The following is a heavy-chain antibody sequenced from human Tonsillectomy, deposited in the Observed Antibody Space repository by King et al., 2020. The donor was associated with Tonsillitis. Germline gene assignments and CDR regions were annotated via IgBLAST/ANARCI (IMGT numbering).Heavy chain of an antibody. V-gene: IGHV3-15*05. CDR2: IKSKTDGGTI. J-gene: IGHJ4*02. Sequence: QLVQSGGGLVKPGGSLRLSCAASGFTFSNAWMSWVRQAPGKGLEWVGRIKSKTDGGTIDYAAPVKGRFTISRDDLKNTLSVQINSPKPEDTAVYYCTTGLGMTDNDYWGQGTLVTVSS. CDR3: TTGLGMTDNDY. CDR1: GFTFSNAW. D-gene: IGHD1-14*01.